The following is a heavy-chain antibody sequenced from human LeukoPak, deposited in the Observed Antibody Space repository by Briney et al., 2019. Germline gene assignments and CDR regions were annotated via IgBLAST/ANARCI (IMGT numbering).Heavy chain of an antibody. D-gene: IGHD2-2*01. CDR2: ISSSGSII. CDR1: GFTFSDYY. Sequence: GGSLRLSCAASGFTFSDYYMSWIRQAPGKGLEWVSYISSSGSIIYYTDSVKGRFTISRDNAKNSLYLQMNSLRAEDTAVYYCARTPFNIVVVPAAIEVQSNFYMDVWGKGTTVTISS. CDR3: ARTPFNIVVVPAAIEVQSNFYMDV. V-gene: IGHV3-11*01. J-gene: IGHJ6*03.